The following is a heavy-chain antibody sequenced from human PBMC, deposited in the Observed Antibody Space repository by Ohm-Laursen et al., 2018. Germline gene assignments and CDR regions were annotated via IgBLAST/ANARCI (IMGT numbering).Heavy chain of an antibody. CDR2: IKQDGSEK. CDR1: GFTFSSYW. D-gene: IGHD4-23*01. J-gene: IGHJ4*02. CDR3: ARGLRWFDY. V-gene: IGHV3-7*01. Sequence: SLRLSCSASGFTFSSYWMSWVRQAPGKEKKKKTNIKQDGSEKYYVDSVKGRFTISRDNAKNSLYLQMNSLRAEDTAVYYCARGLRWFDYWGQGTLVTVSS.